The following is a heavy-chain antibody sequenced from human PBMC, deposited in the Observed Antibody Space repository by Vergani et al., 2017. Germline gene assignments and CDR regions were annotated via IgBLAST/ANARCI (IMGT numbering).Heavy chain of an antibody. J-gene: IGHJ6*03. V-gene: IGHV7-4-1*02. CDR1: GNTFTSYA. Sequence: QVQLVHSGSELKKPGASVKVSCKASGNTFTSYAMNWVRQAPGQGLEWMGVINTNTGNPTYAQGFTGRFVFSLDPSVSTAYLQISSLKAEDTAVYYCAILEWTYRGSYYYYMDVWGKGTTVTVSS. CDR3: AILEWTYRGSYYYYMDV. CDR2: INTNTGNP. D-gene: IGHD3-3*01.